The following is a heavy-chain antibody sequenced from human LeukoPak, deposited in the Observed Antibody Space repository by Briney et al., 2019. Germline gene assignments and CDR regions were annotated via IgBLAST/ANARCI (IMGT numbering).Heavy chain of an antibody. CDR3: AREGGGARPG. J-gene: IGHJ4*02. Sequence: SETLSLTCTVSGVSISSSSYHWVWNPPPPGKEWEWIGNNYYSGSTYYNPSLNSRATITVDTSKNQFSLKLSSVTAGDTAVYYCAREGGGARPGWGQGTLVTVSS. D-gene: IGHD1-26*01. CDR1: GVSISSSSYH. V-gene: IGHV4-39*07. CDR2: NYYSGST.